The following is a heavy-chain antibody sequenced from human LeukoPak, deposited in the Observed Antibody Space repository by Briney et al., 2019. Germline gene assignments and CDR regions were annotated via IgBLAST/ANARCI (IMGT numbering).Heavy chain of an antibody. CDR1: GFTVSSNY. J-gene: IGHJ4*02. V-gene: IGHV3-53*01. CDR2: IYSGGST. D-gene: IGHD3-22*01. Sequence: GGSLRLSCAASGFTVSSNYMSWVRQAPGKGLEWVSVIYSGGSTYYADSVKGRFTISRDNSKNTLYLQMNSLRAEDTAVYYCARGSTYYDSSGQVPFDYWGQGTLVTVSS. CDR3: ARGSTYYDSSGQVPFDY.